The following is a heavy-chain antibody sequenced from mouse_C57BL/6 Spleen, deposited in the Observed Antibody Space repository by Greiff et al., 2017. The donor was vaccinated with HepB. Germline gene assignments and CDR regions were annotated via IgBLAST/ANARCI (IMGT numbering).Heavy chain of an antibody. CDR1: GFTFSSYA. CDR3: ARESLGFYWYFDV. J-gene: IGHJ1*03. Sequence: EVKVEESGGGLVKPGGSLKLSCAASGFTFSSYAMSWVRQTPEKRLEWVATISDGGSYTYYPDNVKGRFTISRDNAKNNLYLQMSHLKSEDTAMYYCARESLGFYWYFDVWGTGTTVTVSS. V-gene: IGHV5-4*01. CDR2: ISDGGSYT.